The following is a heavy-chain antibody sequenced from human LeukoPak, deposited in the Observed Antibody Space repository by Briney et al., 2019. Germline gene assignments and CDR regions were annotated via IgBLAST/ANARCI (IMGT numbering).Heavy chain of an antibody. CDR1: GGSFSGYY. D-gene: IGHD3-10*01. V-gene: IGHV4-34*01. J-gene: IGHJ6*03. CDR2: INHSGST. CDR3: ARDGKSMVRGIRLGYYYYMDV. Sequence: SETLSLTYAVYGGSFSGYYWSWIRQPPGKGLEWIGEINHSGSTNYNPSLKSRVTISVDTSKNQFSLKLSSVTAADTAVYYCARDGKSMVRGIRLGYYYYMDVWGKGTTVTVSS.